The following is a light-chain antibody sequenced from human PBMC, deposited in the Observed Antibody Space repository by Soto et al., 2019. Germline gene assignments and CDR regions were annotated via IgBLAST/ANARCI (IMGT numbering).Light chain of an antibody. Sequence: EIVLTQSPGTLSLFPGERATLSCRASPSVNSNFLAWYQQKPGQAPSLLIYGASSRATGIPDRFSGSGSGTDFTLTISRLEPEDFAVYYCQQYGTSAGYTFGQGTKLEIK. CDR1: PSVNSNF. V-gene: IGKV3-20*01. CDR3: QQYGTSAGYT. J-gene: IGKJ2*01. CDR2: GAS.